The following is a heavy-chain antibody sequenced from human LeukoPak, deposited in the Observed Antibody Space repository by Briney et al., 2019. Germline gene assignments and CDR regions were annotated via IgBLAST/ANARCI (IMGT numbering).Heavy chain of an antibody. V-gene: IGHV4-31*03. D-gene: IGHD3-9*01. CDR2: IYYSGST. J-gene: IGHJ3*02. Sequence: PSETLSLTCTVSGGSISSGGYYWSWIRQHPGKGLEWIGYIYYSGSTYYNPSLKSRVTISVDTSKNQFSLKLSSVTAADTAVYYCARELELRYFDWFTTSPCAFDIWGQGTMVTVSS. CDR3: ARELELRYFDWFTTSPCAFDI. CDR1: GGSISSGGYY.